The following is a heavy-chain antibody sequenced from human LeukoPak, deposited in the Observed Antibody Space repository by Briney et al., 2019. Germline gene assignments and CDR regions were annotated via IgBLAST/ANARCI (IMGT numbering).Heavy chain of an antibody. D-gene: IGHD6-19*01. CDR3: GGCGWYGARGYY. CDR2: IYYRGST. CDR1: GGSISSSSYY. Sequence: ASETLSLTCTVSGGSISSSSYYWGCTRQPPGKGLEWHGSIYYRGSTNYNPSLRSRVTISGDTSKNHFFLKLSSVTATATPVFYCGGCGWYGARGYYWGEGGLV. J-gene: IGHJ4*02. V-gene: IGHV4-39*07.